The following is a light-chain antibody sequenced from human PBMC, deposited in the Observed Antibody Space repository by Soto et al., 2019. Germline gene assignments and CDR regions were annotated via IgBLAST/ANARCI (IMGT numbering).Light chain of an antibody. CDR2: DAS. CDR3: LQYNGYYRT. Sequence: DIQSTQSPSTLSWCVVDIVTITCRASQTISSWLAWYQQRPGKAPNLLIFDASTLESGVPSRFSGSGSGTTFTLTISSLQSDDFATYYCLQYNGYYRTFGQGTKVDIK. CDR1: QTISSW. V-gene: IGKV1-5*01. J-gene: IGKJ1*01.